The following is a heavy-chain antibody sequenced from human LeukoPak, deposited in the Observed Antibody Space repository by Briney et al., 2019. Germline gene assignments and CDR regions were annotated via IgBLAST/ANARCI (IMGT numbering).Heavy chain of an antibody. V-gene: IGHV4-4*02. CDR1: GGSISSSNW. D-gene: IGHD3-9*01. J-gene: IGHJ2*01. Sequence: MASGTLSLTCAVSGGSISSSNWWSWVRQPPGKGLEWIGEIYHSGSTNYNPFLKSRVTISVDKSKNQFSLKLSSVTAADTAVYYCARDKPLRYFDWLLLGWYFDLWGRGTLVTVSS. CDR3: ARDKPLRYFDWLLLGWYFDL. CDR2: IYHSGST.